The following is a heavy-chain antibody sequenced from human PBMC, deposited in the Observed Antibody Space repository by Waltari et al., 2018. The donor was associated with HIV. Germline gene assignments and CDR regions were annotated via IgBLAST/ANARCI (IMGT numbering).Heavy chain of an antibody. CDR3: ARATLGAANPFDY. CDR1: GYTFTGYY. J-gene: IGHJ4*02. Sequence: QVQLVQSGAEVKKPGASVKVSCRASGYTFTGYYMHWVRLAPGQGLEWMGWNNPNTGCANYAQKVQGRATMTRDTSISTVYMELSRLQSGDTAVYYGARATLGAANPFDYWGQGTLVTVSS. D-gene: IGHD2-15*01. V-gene: IGHV1-2*02. CDR2: NNPNTGCA.